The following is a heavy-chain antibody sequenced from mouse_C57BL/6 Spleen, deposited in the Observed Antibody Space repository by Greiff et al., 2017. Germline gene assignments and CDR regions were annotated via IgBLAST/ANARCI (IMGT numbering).Heavy chain of an antibody. CDR3: ARAPDLAY. CDR1: GYTFTDYY. CDR2: INPNNGGT. J-gene: IGHJ3*01. V-gene: IGHV1-26*01. Sequence: EVQLQQSGPELVKPGASVKISCKASGYTFTDYYMNWVKQSHGKSLEWIGAINPNNGGTSYNQKFKGKATLTVDKSSSTAYMELRSLTSEDSAVYYCARAPDLAYWGQGTLVTVSA.